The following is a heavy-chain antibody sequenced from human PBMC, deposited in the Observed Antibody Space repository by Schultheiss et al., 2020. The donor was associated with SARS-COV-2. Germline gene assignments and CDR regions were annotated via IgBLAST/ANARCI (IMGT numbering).Heavy chain of an antibody. CDR2: ISSSSSYI. CDR3: AREYSSGTDY. J-gene: IGHJ4*02. D-gene: IGHD6-19*01. Sequence: GESLKISCAASGFTFSSYSMNWVRQASGKGLEWVSSISSSSSYIYYADSVKGRFTISRDNAKNSLYLQMNSLRAEDTAVYYCAREYSSGTDYWGQGTLVTVSS. V-gene: IGHV3-21*04. CDR1: GFTFSSYS.